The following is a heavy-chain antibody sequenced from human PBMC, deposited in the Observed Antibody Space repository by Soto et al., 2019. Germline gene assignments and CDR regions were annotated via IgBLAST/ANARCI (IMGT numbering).Heavy chain of an antibody. CDR3: AKDPVQNGYSIMDC. CDR1: GFTFSNYA. J-gene: IGHJ4*02. Sequence: PGGSLRLSCAASGFTFSNYAMTWVRQAPGKGLEWVSSISHNGATTYYADSVKGQFTISRDNSKNTLYLFMSSLRAEDTAVYYCAKDPVQNGYSIMDCWGQGTLVTVSS. D-gene: IGHD3-22*01. CDR2: ISHNGATT. V-gene: IGHV3-23*01.